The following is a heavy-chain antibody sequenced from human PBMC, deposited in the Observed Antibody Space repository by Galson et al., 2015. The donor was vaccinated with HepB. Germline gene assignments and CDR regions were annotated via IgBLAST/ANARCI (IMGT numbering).Heavy chain of an antibody. CDR1: GGSISSYY. V-gene: IGHV4-59*01. CDR3: ARVSLVPTQCYFDY. J-gene: IGHJ4*02. Sequence: ETLSLTCTVSGGSISSYYWSWIRQPPGKGLEWIGYIYYSGSTNYNPSLKSRVTISVDTSKNQFSLKLSSVTAADTAVYYCARVSLVPTQCYFDYWGQGTLVTVSS. CDR2: IYYSGST. D-gene: IGHD3-16*01.